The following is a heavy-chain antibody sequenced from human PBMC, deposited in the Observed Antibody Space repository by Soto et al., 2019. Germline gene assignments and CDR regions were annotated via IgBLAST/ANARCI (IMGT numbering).Heavy chain of an antibody. CDR3: ARLQAAVPHY. CDR2: IFYDGYT. V-gene: IGHV4-39*01. Sequence: QLQLQESGPGLVMPSETLSLTCTVSGDSIRGSPYFWGGIRQPPGKRLEWIGSIFYDGYTLYTPSLRSRVTISVDTSKNQFSLKLASVAAADTATYFCARLQAAVPHYWGQGTLVTVSS. CDR1: GDSIRGSPYF. D-gene: IGHD6-13*01. J-gene: IGHJ4*02.